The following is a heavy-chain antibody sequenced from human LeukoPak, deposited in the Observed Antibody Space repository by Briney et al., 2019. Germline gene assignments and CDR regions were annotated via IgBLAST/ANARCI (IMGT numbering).Heavy chain of an antibody. V-gene: IGHV3-53*01. D-gene: IGHD5-24*01. J-gene: IGHJ4*02. Sequence: GGSLRLSCAASGFTVSSNYMSWVRQAPGKGLEWVSVIYSSGSTYYADSVKGRFTISRDNSKNTLYLQMNSLRAEDTAVYYCARVMIVRGYNWIDYWGQGTLVTVSS. CDR1: GFTVSSNY. CDR3: ARVMIVRGYNWIDY. CDR2: IYSSGST.